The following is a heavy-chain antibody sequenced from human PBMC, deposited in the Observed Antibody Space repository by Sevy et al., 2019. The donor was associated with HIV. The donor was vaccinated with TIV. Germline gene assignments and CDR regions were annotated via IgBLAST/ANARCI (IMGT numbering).Heavy chain of an antibody. CDR2: LSYDGSTQ. D-gene: IGHD3-22*01. Sequence: GGSLRLSCAASGFSVSSHAMHWVRQAPGKGLEWVALLSYDGSTQYYADSVKGRFSISRDNSKNILYLQMNSLRAEDTAVYYCAKAVYASKVVVTNGFDYWGQGTLVTVSS. V-gene: IGHV3-30*04. CDR1: GFSVSSHA. CDR3: AKAVYASKVVVTNGFDY. J-gene: IGHJ4*02.